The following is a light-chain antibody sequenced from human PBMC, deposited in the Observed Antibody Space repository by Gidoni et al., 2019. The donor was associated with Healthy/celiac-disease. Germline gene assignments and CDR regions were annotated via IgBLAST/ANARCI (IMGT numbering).Light chain of an antibody. J-gene: IGKJ3*01. CDR1: QGISSY. Sequence: DIQLTPSPSFLSASVGDRVTITCRASQGISSYLAWYQQKPGKAPKLLIYAASTLQGGVPSRCSGSGSGTEFTLTISSLQPEDFATYSCQQLSSSPLTFGPXTKVDIK. CDR2: AAS. V-gene: IGKV1-9*01. CDR3: QQLSSSPLT.